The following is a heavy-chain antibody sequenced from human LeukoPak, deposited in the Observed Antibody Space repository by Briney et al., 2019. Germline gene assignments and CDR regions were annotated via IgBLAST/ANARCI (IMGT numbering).Heavy chain of an antibody. V-gene: IGHV3-23*01. CDR1: GITLSNYG. D-gene: IGHD3-22*01. Sequence: LGGSLRLSCAVSGITLSNYGMSCVRQAPGKGPEWVAGISGSGGGTNYADSVKGRFTISRDNSKNTLFLQMNRLRAEDTAVYFCAKRGVVIRVILVGFHKEAYYFDSWGQGALVTVSS. J-gene: IGHJ4*02. CDR3: AKRGVVIRVILVGFHKEAYYFDS. CDR2: ISGSGGGT.